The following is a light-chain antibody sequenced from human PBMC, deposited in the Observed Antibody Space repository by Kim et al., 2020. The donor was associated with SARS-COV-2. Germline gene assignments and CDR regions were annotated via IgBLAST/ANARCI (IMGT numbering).Light chain of an antibody. J-gene: IGLJ1*01. Sequence: GPPGQSVPISCTGTSSDVGGYNYVSWYQQHPGKAPKLMLYEVSKRPSGVPDRFSGSKSGNTASLTVSGLQAEDEADYYCSSYAGKVFGTGTKVTVL. CDR3: SSYAGKV. CDR2: EVS. CDR1: SSDVGGYNY. V-gene: IGLV2-8*01.